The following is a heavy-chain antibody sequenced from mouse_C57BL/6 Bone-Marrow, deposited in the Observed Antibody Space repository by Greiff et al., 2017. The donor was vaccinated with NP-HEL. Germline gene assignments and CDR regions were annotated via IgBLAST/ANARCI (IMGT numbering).Heavy chain of an antibody. CDR2: IDPETGGT. J-gene: IGHJ2*01. CDR3: TSPRPYSNHY. D-gene: IGHD2-5*01. CDR1: GYTFTDYE. Sequence: QVHVKQSGAELVRPGASVTLSCKASGYTFTDYEMHWVKQTPVHGLEWIGAIDPETGGTAYNQKFKGKAILTADKSSSTAYMELRSLTSEDSAVYYCTSPRPYSNHYWGQGTTLTVSS. V-gene: IGHV1-15*01.